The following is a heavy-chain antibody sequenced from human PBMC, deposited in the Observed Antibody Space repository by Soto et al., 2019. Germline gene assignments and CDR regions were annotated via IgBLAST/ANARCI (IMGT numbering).Heavy chain of an antibody. V-gene: IGHV4-34*01. CDR1: GWSFRCYY. CDR2: MKHIGNP. D-gene: IGHD5-18*01. CDR3: ARGGLYSSGYTFDY. J-gene: IGHJ4*02. Sequence: SETRSLTSVLNGWSFRCYYSSWLRQPPGKGLAWIGEMKHIGNPNYKPSLRSRVTISVDTSKNQFSLTLKYVTSADTGIYYCARGGLYSSGYTFDYWGQGHLVTLSS.